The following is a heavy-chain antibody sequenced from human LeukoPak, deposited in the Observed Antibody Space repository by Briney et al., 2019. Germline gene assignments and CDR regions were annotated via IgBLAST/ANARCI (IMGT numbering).Heavy chain of an antibody. J-gene: IGHJ4*02. CDR1: GYTVTDYY. CDR3: AKDRRLSAVGSFDN. Sequence: ASVKVSCKASGYTVTDYYIHWVRQAPRQGLEWMGWINPTSGYTNYAPKFQGGVSVTMDTSISTAYMELTSLTPDDTAVYYCAKDRRLSAVGSFDNWGQGTLVTVSS. CDR2: INPTSGYT. V-gene: IGHV1-2*02. D-gene: IGHD6-13*01.